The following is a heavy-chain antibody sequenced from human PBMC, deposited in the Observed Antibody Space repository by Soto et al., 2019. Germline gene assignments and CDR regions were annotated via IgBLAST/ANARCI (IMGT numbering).Heavy chain of an antibody. J-gene: IGHJ6*02. CDR3: ARDRSLIFAVPPYGMDV. Sequence: PGGSLRLSCVVSGFTFSDHEMNWVRQAPGKGPEWISRISESGGTTSYADSVKGRFTISRDNARDSLYLHMNNLRAEDTAIYYCARDRSLIFAVPPYGMDVWGQGTTVTVSS. D-gene: IGHD3-3*01. CDR2: ISESGGTT. V-gene: IGHV3-48*03. CDR1: GFTFSDHE.